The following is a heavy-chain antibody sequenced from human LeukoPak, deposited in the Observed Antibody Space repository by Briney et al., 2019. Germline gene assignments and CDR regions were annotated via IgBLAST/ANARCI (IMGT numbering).Heavy chain of an antibody. CDR1: GYIFTSYW. CDR3: ARRRGPYSSSWYSDY. CDR2: IYPGDCDT. D-gene: IGHD6-13*01. Sequence: PGESLTLSCTGSGYIFTSYWIGWVRQMPGKGLEWVGIIYPGDCDTIYSPSFQGQVTISADKSISTAYLQWSSLRAADTAMYYCARRRGPYSSSWYSDYWGQGTLVTVSS. V-gene: IGHV5-51*03. J-gene: IGHJ4*02.